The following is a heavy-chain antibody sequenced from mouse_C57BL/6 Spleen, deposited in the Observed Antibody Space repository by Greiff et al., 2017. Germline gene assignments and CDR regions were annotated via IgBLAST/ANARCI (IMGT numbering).Heavy chain of an antibody. CDR1: GYAFSSYW. J-gene: IGHJ3*01. V-gene: IGHV1-80*01. CDR3: ARGYGSSYWFAY. Sequence: QVQLKESGAELVKPGASVKISCKASGYAFSSYWMNWVKQRPGKGLEWIGQIYPGDGDTNYNGKFKGKATLTADKSSSTAYMQLRSLTSEDSAVYFCARGYGSSYWFAYWGQGALVTVSA. CDR2: IYPGDGDT. D-gene: IGHD1-1*01.